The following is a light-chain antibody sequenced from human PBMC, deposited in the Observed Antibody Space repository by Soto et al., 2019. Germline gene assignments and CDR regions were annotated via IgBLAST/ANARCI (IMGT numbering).Light chain of an antibody. J-gene: IGLJ1*01. V-gene: IGLV1-40*01. CDR2: ANN. Sequence: QSVLTQPPSVSGAPGQRVTISCTGSSSNIGAGYDVHWYQQFPGTAPKLLIYANNNRPSGVPDRFSASKSGTSASLAITGLQADYEADYYCQSYDPNLRGVFGTGTKLTVL. CDR3: QSYDPNLRGV. CDR1: SSNIGAGYD.